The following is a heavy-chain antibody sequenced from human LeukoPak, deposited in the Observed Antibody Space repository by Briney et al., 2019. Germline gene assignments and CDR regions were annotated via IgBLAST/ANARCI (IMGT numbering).Heavy chain of an antibody. CDR1: GVSISSYY. Sequence: SETLSLTCTVSGVSISSYYWSWIRQPPGKGLEWIGYIYYSGSTNYNPSLKSRVTISVDTSKNQFSLKLSSVTAADTAVYYCARDSSWWGFDPWGQGTLVTVSS. V-gene: IGHV4-59*01. CDR3: ARDSSWWGFDP. J-gene: IGHJ5*02. D-gene: IGHD2-8*02. CDR2: IYYSGST.